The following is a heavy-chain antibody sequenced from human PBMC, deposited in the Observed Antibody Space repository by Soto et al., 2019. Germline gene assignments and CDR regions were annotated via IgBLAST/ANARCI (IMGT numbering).Heavy chain of an antibody. J-gene: IGHJ4*02. CDR1: GFTFSSYA. V-gene: IGHV3-23*01. D-gene: IGHD3-22*01. CDR2: ISGSAATT. Sequence: EVQLLESGGGLVQPGGSLRLSCAASGFTFSSYAMNWVRQAPGKGLXXVSAISGSAATTHFADSVKGRFTISRDNSKNTLXLQMNSLRAEDTAVYYCARDRSYYDSSGSYSPPYWGQGTLVTVSS. CDR3: ARDRSYYDSSGSYSPPY.